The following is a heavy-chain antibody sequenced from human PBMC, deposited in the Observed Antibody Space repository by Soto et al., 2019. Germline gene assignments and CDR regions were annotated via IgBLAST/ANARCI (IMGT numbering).Heavy chain of an antibody. J-gene: IGHJ4*02. Sequence: SETLSLTCRVSDGSMDSDSSYWGWIRQPPGKGLEWIGVINHSGSTYHNLSLKGRVTMSVDASRNQFSLKLTSMTAADTAVYYCARLGGYVSVGYYYLWDSWGQGTLVTVSS. CDR2: INHSGST. D-gene: IGHD3-22*01. V-gene: IGHV4-39*01. CDR3: ARLGGYVSVGYYYLWDS. CDR1: DGSMDSDSSY.